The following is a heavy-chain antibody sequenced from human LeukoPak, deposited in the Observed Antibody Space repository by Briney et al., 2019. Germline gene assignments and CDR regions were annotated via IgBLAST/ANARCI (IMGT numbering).Heavy chain of an antibody. J-gene: IGHJ5*02. V-gene: IGHV1-8*02. CDR1: GYNFTDYG. CDR3: ARGAVYYGSGSYYWFDP. Sequence: ASVKVSCKTSGYNFTDYGISWVRQAPGQGLEWMGWMNPNSGNTGYAQKFQGRVTMTRNTSISTAYMELSSLRSEDTAVYYCARGAVYYGSGSYYWFDPWGQGTLVTVSS. D-gene: IGHD3-10*01. CDR2: MNPNSGNT.